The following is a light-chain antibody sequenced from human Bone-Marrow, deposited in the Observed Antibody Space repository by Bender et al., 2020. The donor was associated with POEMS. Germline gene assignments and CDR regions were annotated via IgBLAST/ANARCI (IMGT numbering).Light chain of an antibody. Sequence: SYELNQPPSLSVSPGQTASITCSGDKLGDKYVCWYQPRPGQSPFLVMYQDNKRPSGIPERFSGSNSGNTATLTISGTQAMEEADYYCQAWDSSTAVFGTGTKVTVL. V-gene: IGLV3-1*01. CDR3: QAWDSSTAV. CDR2: QDN. CDR1: KLGDKY. J-gene: IGLJ1*01.